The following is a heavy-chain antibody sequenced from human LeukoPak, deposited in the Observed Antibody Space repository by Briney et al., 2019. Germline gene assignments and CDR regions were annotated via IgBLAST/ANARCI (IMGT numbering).Heavy chain of an antibody. CDR2: ISYDGSNK. Sequence: GGSLRLSCAASGFTFSSYGMHWVRQAPGKGLEWVAVISYDGSNKYYADSVKGRFTISRDNSKNTLYLQMSSLRAEDTAVYYCAKDVGKWESLHFFDYWGQGTLVTVSS. V-gene: IGHV3-30*18. D-gene: IGHD1-26*01. J-gene: IGHJ4*02. CDR3: AKDVGKWESLHFFDY. CDR1: GFTFSSYG.